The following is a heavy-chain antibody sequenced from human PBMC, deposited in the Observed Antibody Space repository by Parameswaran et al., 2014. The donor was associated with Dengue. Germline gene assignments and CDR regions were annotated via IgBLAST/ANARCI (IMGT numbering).Heavy chain of an antibody. Sequence: KWIRQPPGKGLEWVSSISSSSSYIYYADSVKGRFTISRDNAKNSLYLQMNSLRAEDTAVYYCARMGCSGGSCSIGAFDIWGQGTMVTVSS. D-gene: IGHD2-15*01. CDR2: ISSSSSYI. J-gene: IGHJ3*02. CDR3: ARMGCSGGSCSIGAFDI. V-gene: IGHV3-21*01.